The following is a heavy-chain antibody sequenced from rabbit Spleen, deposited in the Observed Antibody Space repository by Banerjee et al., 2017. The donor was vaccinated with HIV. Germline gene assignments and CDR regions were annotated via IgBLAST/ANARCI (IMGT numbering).Heavy chain of an antibody. Sequence: QSLEESGGGLVQPEGSLALTCKASGFSFSSSDYICWVRQAPGKGLEWVACAYGGSSGNTYSATWAKGRFTVSKTASTTVTLQMTSLTAADTATYFCARDTSTSFSSYGMDLWGPGTLVTVS. V-gene: IGHV1S40*01. CDR1: GFSFSSSDY. CDR2: AYGGSSGNT. J-gene: IGHJ6*01. D-gene: IGHD1-1*01. CDR3: ARDTSTSFSSYGMDL.